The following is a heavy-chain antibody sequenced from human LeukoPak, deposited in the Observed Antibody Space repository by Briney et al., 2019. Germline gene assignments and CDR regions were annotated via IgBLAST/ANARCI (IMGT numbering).Heavy chain of an antibody. J-gene: IGHJ4*02. D-gene: IGHD3-9*01. CDR3: ARNHYDILTGYLRGFFDY. CDR1: GGSISSGGYY. Sequence: PSQTLSLTCTVSGGSISSGGYYWSWIRQHPGKGLEWIGYIYYSGSTYYNPSLKSRVTISVDTSKNQFSLKLSSVTAADTAVYYCARNHYDILTGYLRGFFDYWGQGTLVTVSS. CDR2: IYYSGST. V-gene: IGHV4-31*03.